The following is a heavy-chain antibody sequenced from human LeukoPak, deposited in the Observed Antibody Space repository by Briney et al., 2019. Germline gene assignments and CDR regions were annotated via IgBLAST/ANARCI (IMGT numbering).Heavy chain of an antibody. CDR2: IIPMFGAA. Sequence: SVKVSCKASGGTFSSYPINWVRQAPGQGLEWLGGIIPMFGAANYAQNFEGRVTITADESTSTAYMELRSLRSEDTVVYYCARDFDYYDNRGVGGLDPWGQGTLVTVSS. J-gene: IGHJ5*02. CDR1: GGTFSSYP. V-gene: IGHV1-69*13. CDR3: ARDFDYYDNRGVGGLDP. D-gene: IGHD3-22*01.